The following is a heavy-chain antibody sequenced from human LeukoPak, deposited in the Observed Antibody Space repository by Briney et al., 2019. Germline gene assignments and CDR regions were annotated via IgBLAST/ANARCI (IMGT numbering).Heavy chain of an antibody. CDR2: IKQDGSEK. CDR3: XXXIFRGSYFQYYFDY. J-gene: IGHJ4*02. Sequence: GGSLRLSCAASGLTFSSYAMSWVRQAPGKGLEWVANIKQDGSEKYYVDSVKGRFTISRDNAKNSLYLQMNSLRAEDTALYYXXXXIFRGSYFQYYFDYWGQGTLVTVSS. V-gene: IGHV3-7*03. D-gene: IGHD1-26*01. CDR1: GLTFSSYA.